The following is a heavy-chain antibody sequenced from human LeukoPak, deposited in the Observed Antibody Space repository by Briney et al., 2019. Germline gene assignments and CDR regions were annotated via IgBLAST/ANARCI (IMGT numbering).Heavy chain of an antibody. D-gene: IGHD1-26*01. J-gene: IGHJ4*02. Sequence: PGGSLRLSCEASGFTFSSYWIQWVRQAPGKGLVWVSRINSDGSTTTYADSVKGRFTISRDNAKNTVYLQMNTLRAEDTAVYYCARSLYTGSRFDSWGQGTLVTVSS. V-gene: IGHV3-74*01. CDR2: INSDGSTT. CDR1: GFTFSSYW. CDR3: ARSLYTGSRFDS.